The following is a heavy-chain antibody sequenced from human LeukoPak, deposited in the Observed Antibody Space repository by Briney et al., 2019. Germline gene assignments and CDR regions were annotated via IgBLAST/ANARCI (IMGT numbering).Heavy chain of an antibody. J-gene: IGHJ4*02. V-gene: IGHV3-33*01. CDR1: GFTFSGHG. Sequence: GGSLRLSCAASGFTFSGHGMHWIRQAPGKGLEWVAVIWHDGSKQLYADSVKGRFSISRDDSTSTLYLQMNSLRAEDTAVYYCAREDSSGWFSAFWGQGTLVTVSS. CDR2: IWHDGSKQ. D-gene: IGHD6-19*01. CDR3: AREDSSGWFSAF.